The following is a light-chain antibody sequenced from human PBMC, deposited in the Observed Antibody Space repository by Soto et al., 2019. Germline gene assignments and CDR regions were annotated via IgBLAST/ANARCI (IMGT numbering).Light chain of an antibody. J-gene: IGKJ4*01. CDR1: QSVSSS. CDR2: DAS. Sequence: EIVLTQSPATLSLSPGERATLSCRASQSVSSSLAWYQQKRGQAPRLLIYDASNRATGIPTRFSGSGSGTDFTLTITSLEPEDFAVYYCQQRINWPRLTFGGGTKVEIK. V-gene: IGKV3-11*01. CDR3: QQRINWPRLT.